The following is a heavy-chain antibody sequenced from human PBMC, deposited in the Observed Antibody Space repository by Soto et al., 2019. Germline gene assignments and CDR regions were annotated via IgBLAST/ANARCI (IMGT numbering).Heavy chain of an antibody. D-gene: IGHD6-19*01. Sequence: QVPLVESGGGVVQPGRSLRLSCAASGFTFSSYGMHWVRQAPGKGLEWVAVISYDGSNKYYADSVKGRFTISRDNSKNTLYLQMNSLRAEDTAVYYCSGDSSGWHLDYWGQGTLVTVSS. CDR1: GFTFSSYG. CDR2: ISYDGSNK. CDR3: SGDSSGWHLDY. J-gene: IGHJ4*02. V-gene: IGHV3-30*03.